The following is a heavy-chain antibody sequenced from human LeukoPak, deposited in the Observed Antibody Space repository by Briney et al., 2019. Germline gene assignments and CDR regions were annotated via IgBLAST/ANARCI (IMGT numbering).Heavy chain of an antibody. Sequence: SQTLSLTCTVSGGSISSGSYYWSWIRQPAGKGLEWIGRIYTSGSTNYNPSLKSRVTISVDTSKNQFSLKLSSVTAADTAVYYCARAKEKIAVAGNYYYYMDVWGKGTTVTVS. D-gene: IGHD6-19*01. J-gene: IGHJ6*03. CDR2: IYTSGST. CDR3: ARAKEKIAVAGNYYYYMDV. V-gene: IGHV4-61*02. CDR1: GGSISSGSYY.